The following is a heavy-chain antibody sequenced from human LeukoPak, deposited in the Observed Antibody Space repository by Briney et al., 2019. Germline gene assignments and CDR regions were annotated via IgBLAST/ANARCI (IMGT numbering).Heavy chain of an antibody. D-gene: IGHD6-6*01. CDR2: ISPNSGGT. CDR3: ARSNIATRRGDNWFDP. Sequence: GASVEVSCQAYGYTPPSLYMDWARHAPGQRREWMGRISPNSGGTNYAQNFQGRVTMTRDTSVSTAYMELSSLRSDDTAVYYCARSNIATRRGDNWFDPWGQGTLVTVSS. CDR1: GYTPPSLY. J-gene: IGHJ5*02. V-gene: IGHV1-2*02.